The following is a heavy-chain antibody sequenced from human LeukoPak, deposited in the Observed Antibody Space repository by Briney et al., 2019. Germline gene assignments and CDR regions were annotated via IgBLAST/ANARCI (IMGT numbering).Heavy chain of an antibody. Sequence: SETLSLTCTVSGGSTSSSSYYWSWIRQPPGKGLEWIGYIYYSGSTNYNPSLKSRVTISVDTSKNQFSLKLSSVTAADTAVYYCARDRGSYWGFFDYWGQGTLVTVSS. J-gene: IGHJ4*02. D-gene: IGHD1-26*01. CDR3: ARDRGSYWGFFDY. V-gene: IGHV4-61*01. CDR2: IYYSGST. CDR1: GGSTSSSSYY.